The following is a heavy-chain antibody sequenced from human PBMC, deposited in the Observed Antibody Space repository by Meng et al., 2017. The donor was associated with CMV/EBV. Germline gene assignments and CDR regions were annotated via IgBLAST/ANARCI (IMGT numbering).Heavy chain of an antibody. D-gene: IGHD3-22*01. J-gene: IGHJ5*02. CDR1: GGAIRSGGYY. V-gene: IGHV4-61*02. CDR3: AREVVVITPYNWFDP. Sequence: QVDPKASGPGPWKPSQPVTLTVTVSGGAIRSGGYYWSWIRQPAGKGLEWIGRIYTSGSTNYNPSLKGRVTISVDTSKNQFSLKLSSVTAADTAVYYCAREVVVITPYNWFDPWGQGTLVTVSS. CDR2: IYTSGST.